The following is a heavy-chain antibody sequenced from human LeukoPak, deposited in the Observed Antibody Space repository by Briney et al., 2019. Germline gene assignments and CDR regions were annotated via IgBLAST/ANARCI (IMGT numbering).Heavy chain of an antibody. CDR2: IYDSGTT. J-gene: IGHJ4*02. Sequence: GGSLRLSCATSGFTVSSNYMSWVRQAPGKGLEWVSVIYDSGTTYYADSVKGRFLIFRDTSKNTVDLQMNSLRVEDTAVYYCAGRRSSGWYAYWGRGTLVTVSS. D-gene: IGHD6-19*01. CDR3: AGRRSSGWYAY. CDR1: GFTVSSNY. V-gene: IGHV3-53*01.